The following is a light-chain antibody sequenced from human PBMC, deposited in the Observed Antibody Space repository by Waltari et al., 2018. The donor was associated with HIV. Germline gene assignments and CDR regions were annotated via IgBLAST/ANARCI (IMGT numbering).Light chain of an antibody. CDR3: CSYVGSYTYV. CDR2: DVS. V-gene: IGLV2-11*01. J-gene: IGLJ1*01. CDR1: SSDVGGYNS. Sequence: QSALTQPRSVSGSPGQSVTISCTGTSSDVGGYNSVSWYQQHPGKAPKLMIYDVSKRPSGVPDRFSGSKSGNTASLTISGLQAEDEADFYCCSYVGSYTYVFGTRTKVTVL.